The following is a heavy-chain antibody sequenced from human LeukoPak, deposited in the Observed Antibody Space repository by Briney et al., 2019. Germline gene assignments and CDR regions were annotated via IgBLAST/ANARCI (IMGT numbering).Heavy chain of an antibody. CDR1: GGSFSGYY. Sequence: SETLSLTCAVYGGSFSGYYWSWIRQPPGKGLEWIGEINHSGSTNYNPSLKSRVTISVDTSKNQFSLKLSSVTAADTAVYYCARRITMIVSRGFDPWGQGTLVTVSS. V-gene: IGHV4-34*01. D-gene: IGHD3-22*01. CDR2: INHSGST. CDR3: ARRITMIVSRGFDP. J-gene: IGHJ5*02.